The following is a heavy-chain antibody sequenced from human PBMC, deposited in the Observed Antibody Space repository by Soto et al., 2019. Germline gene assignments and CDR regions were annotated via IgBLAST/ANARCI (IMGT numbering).Heavy chain of an antibody. Sequence: SVKVSCKASGGTFSSYAISWVRQAPGQGLEWMGGIIPIFGTANYAQKFQGRVTITADESTGTAYMELSSLRSEDTAVYYCARDSAGRAPYFDYWGQGTLVTVSS. CDR3: ARDSAGRAPYFDY. V-gene: IGHV1-69*13. CDR2: IIPIFGTA. CDR1: GGTFSSYA. J-gene: IGHJ4*02.